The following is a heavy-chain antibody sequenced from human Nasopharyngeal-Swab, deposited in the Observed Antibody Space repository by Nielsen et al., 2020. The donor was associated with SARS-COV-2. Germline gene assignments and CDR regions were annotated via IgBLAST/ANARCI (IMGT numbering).Heavy chain of an antibody. CDR1: GFTFSTYS. D-gene: IGHD3-22*01. Sequence: GSLKISCAASGFTFSTYSLNWVRQAPGKGLEWVSSISSSGSYIYYADSVKGRFTISRDNAKNSVFLQMNSLRAEDTAVYYCARGEDWDYYDSSGFDNWAQGTLVTVSS. J-gene: IGHJ4*02. CDR3: ARGEDWDYYDSSGFDN. V-gene: IGHV3-21*01. CDR2: ISSSGSYI.